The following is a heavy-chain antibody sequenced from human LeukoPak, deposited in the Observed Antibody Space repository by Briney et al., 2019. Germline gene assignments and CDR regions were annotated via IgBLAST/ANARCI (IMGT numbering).Heavy chain of an antibody. CDR1: GGXFSGYY. D-gene: IGHD5-18*01. Sequence: SETLSLTCAVYGGXFSGYYWSWIRQPPGKGLEWIGEINHSGSTNYNPSLKSRVTISVDTSKNQFSLKLSSVTAADTAVYYCARARGYSYGRIDYWGQGTLVTVSS. J-gene: IGHJ4*02. CDR3: ARARGYSYGRIDY. V-gene: IGHV4-34*01. CDR2: INHSGST.